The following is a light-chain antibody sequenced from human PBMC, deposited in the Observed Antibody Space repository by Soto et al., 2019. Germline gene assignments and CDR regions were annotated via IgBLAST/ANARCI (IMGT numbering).Light chain of an antibody. Sequence: QSALTQPASVSGSPGQSITLSCTGTSSDIGGYDYDSWYQRHPGKAPKLIIYDVNNRPSGVSNRFSGSKSGNTASLTSSGLHAEDEDDYYCTSYASGSSHVVFGGGTKLTVL. CDR1: SSDIGGYDY. CDR3: TSYASGSSHVV. V-gene: IGLV2-14*01. J-gene: IGLJ2*01. CDR2: DVN.